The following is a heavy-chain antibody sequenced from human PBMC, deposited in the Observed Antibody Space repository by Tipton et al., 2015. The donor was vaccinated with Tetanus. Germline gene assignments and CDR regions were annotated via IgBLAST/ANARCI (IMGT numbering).Heavy chain of an antibody. V-gene: IGHV1-8*01. J-gene: IGHJ4*02. Sequence: QSGPEVKKPGASVRVSCKAFAYAFSSYDLNWVRQATGQGLEWLGYMDPKTGRAAYGQRFQGRVTMTSNISITTAYMELRNLRSDDTAVYYCARGNRGSSWYLWGQGTLVTVSS. D-gene: IGHD6-13*01. CDR1: AYAFSSYD. CDR3: ARGNRGSSWYL. CDR2: MDPKTGRA.